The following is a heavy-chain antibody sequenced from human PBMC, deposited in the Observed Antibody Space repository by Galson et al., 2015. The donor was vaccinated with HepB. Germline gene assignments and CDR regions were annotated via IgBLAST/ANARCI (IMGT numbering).Heavy chain of an antibody. CDR3: TRDVLIRGYNWNDVGYYYGMDV. Sequence: SLRLSCAASGFTFGDYAMSWVRQAPGKGLEWVGFIRSKAYGGTTEYAASVKGRFTISRDDSKSIAYLQMNSLKTEDTAVYYCTRDVLIRGYNWNDVGYYYGMDVWGQGTTVTVSS. CDR1: GFTFGDYA. D-gene: IGHD1-1*01. CDR2: IRSKAYGGTT. V-gene: IGHV3-49*04. J-gene: IGHJ6*02.